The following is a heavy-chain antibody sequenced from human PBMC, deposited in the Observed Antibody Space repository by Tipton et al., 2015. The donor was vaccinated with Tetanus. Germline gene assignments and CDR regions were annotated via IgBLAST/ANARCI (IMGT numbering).Heavy chain of an antibody. Sequence: QMQLVQSGAEVKKPGASVKVSCKASGYTFTSYDINWVRQATGQGLEWMGWMNPNSGNTGYAQKFQGRVTMTRNTSISTAYMELSSLRSEDTAVYYCARAPLYYYDSSGYLDYWGQGTLVTVSS. J-gene: IGHJ4*02. V-gene: IGHV1-8*01. CDR1: GYTFTSYD. CDR3: ARAPLYYYDSSGYLDY. CDR2: MNPNSGNT. D-gene: IGHD3-22*01.